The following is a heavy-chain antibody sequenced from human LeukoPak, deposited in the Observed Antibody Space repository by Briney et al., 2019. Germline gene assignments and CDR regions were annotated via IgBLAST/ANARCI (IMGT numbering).Heavy chain of an antibody. V-gene: IGHV1-8*03. J-gene: IGHJ6*03. CDR3: ARRAVAYYYYYYMDV. Sequence: ASVKVSCKASGYTFTSYDINWVRQATGQGLEWMGWMNPNSGNTGYAQKFQGRVTITRNTSISTAYMDLSSLRSDDTAVYYCARRAVAYYYYYYMDVWGKGTTVTISS. D-gene: IGHD6-19*01. CDR2: MNPNSGNT. CDR1: GYTFTSYD.